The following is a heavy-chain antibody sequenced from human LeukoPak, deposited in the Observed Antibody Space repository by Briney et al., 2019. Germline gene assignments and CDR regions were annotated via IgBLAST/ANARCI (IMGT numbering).Heavy chain of an antibody. CDR3: ARDIVVVPAARRDVFDY. D-gene: IGHD2-2*01. J-gene: IGHJ4*02. V-gene: IGHV1-2*02. Sequence: ASVKVSCKASGYTFTGYYMHWVRQAPGQGLEWMGWINPNSGGTNYAQKFQGRVTMTRDTSISTACMELSRLRSDDTAVYYCARDIVVVPAARRDVFDYWGQGTLVTVSS. CDR2: INPNSGGT. CDR1: GYTFTGYY.